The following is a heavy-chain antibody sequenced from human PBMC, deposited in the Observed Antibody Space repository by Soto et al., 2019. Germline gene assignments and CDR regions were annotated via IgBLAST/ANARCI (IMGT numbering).Heavy chain of an antibody. CDR1: GGSFSGYY. CDR2: INHSGST. D-gene: IGHD5-18*01. Sequence: QVQLQQWGAGLLKPSETLSLTCAVSGGSFSGYYWSWIRQPPGKGLEWIGEINHSGSTNYNPSLKSRVTVSVDTSKNQFSLKLSAVTAADTAVYYCSRDGSGYSYGYRDWCQGTLVTVCS. V-gene: IGHV4-34*01. J-gene: IGHJ4*02. CDR3: SRDGSGYSYGYRD.